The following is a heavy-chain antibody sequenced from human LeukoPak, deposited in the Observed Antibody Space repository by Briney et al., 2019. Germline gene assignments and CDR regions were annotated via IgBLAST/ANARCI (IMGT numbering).Heavy chain of an antibody. CDR1: GGSISSYY. CDR2: IYYSGST. Sequence: SETLSLTCTVSGGSISSYYWSWIRQPPGKGLEWIGYIYYSGSTNYNPSLKSRVTISVDTSKNQFSLKLSSVTAADTAVYYCARGVRGYSYGYGLDYWGQGTLVTVSS. D-gene: IGHD5-18*01. CDR3: ARGVRGYSYGYGLDY. J-gene: IGHJ4*02. V-gene: IGHV4-59*01.